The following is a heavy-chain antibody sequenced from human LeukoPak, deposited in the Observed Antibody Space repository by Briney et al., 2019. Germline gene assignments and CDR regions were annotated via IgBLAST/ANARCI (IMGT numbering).Heavy chain of an antibody. J-gene: IGHJ5*02. V-gene: IGHV4-4*02. CDR2: IYHSGST. Sequence: PSETLSLTCAVSGGSISSSNWWSWVRQPPGQGLEWIGEIYHSGSTNYNPSLKSRVTISVDKSKNQFSLKLSSVTAADTAVYYCARDGSGSYYNTANWFDPWGQGTLVTVSS. D-gene: IGHD3-10*01. CDR3: ARDGSGSYYNTANWFDP. CDR1: GGSISSSNW.